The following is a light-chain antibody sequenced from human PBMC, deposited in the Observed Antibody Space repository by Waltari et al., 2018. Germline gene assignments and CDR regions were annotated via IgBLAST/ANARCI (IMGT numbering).Light chain of an antibody. J-gene: IGLJ1*01. CDR3: NSYTTRSTYV. Sequence: QSGLTQPASVSGSPGQSITISCTGTSSDVGGYNYVSWYQQHPGRAPKLTIYDVSNRPSGDSNRFSGSKSGNTASLTISGLQAEDEADYYCNSYTTRSTYVFGPGTKVTVL. V-gene: IGLV2-14*01. CDR1: SSDVGGYNY. CDR2: DVS.